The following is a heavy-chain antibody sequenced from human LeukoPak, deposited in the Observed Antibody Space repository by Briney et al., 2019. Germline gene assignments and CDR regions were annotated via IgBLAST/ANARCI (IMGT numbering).Heavy chain of an antibody. Sequence: GGFLRLSCSASGFTFNSYAMHWVRQAPGKGLEYVSAISSNGGTTYHADSVKGRFTISRDNSQNTLYLQMSSLRDEDTAVYYCVKALSSTVTTKRKFDYWGQGTLVTVSS. J-gene: IGHJ4*02. V-gene: IGHV3-64D*06. D-gene: IGHD4-17*01. CDR2: ISSNGGTT. CDR3: VKALSSTVTTKRKFDY. CDR1: GFTFNSYA.